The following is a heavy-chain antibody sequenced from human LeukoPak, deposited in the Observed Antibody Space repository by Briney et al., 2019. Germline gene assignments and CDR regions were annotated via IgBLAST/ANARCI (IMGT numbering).Heavy chain of an antibody. CDR2: ISSRSTYI. CDR1: GFTFSSYS. J-gene: IGHJ4*02. V-gene: IGHV3-21*04. Sequence: PGGSLRLSCAASGFTFSSYSMNWVRQAPGKGLEWVSSISSRSTYIYHADSVKGRFTISRDNSKNTLYLQMNSLRAEDTAVYYCADDLKATMVRGVIRYDYWGQGTLVTVSS. D-gene: IGHD3-10*01. CDR3: ADDLKATMVRGVIRYDY.